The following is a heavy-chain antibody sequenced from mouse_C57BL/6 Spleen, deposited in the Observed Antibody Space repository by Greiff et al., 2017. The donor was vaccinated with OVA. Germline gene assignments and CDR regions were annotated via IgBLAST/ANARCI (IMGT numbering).Heavy chain of an antibody. V-gene: IGHV1-18*01. D-gene: IGHD3-1*01. CDR1: GYTFTDYN. CDR2: INPNNGGT. CDR3: ARGLRRFLYAMDY. J-gene: IGHJ4*01. Sequence: EVQRVESGPELVKPGASVKIPCKASGYTFTDYNMDWVKQSHGKSLEWIGDINPNNGGTIYNQKFKGKATLTVDKSSSTAYMELRSLTSEDTAVYYCARGLRRFLYAMDYWGQGTSVTVSS.